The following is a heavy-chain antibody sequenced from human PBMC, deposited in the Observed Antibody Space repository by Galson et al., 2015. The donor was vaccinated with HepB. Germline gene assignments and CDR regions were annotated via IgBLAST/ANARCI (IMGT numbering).Heavy chain of an antibody. V-gene: IGHV3-66*01. J-gene: IGHJ4*02. D-gene: IGHD6-19*01. CDR2: IYSGGST. Sequence: SLRLSCAASGFTVSSNYMSWVRQAPGKGLEWVSVIYSGGSTYYADSVKGRFTISRDNSKNTLYLQMNSLRAEDTAVYYCARDLYSSGWYDYWGQGTLVTVSS. CDR1: GFTVSSNY. CDR3: ARDLYSSGWYDY.